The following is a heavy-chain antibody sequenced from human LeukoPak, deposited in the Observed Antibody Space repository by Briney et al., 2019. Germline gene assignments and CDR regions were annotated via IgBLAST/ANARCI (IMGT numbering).Heavy chain of an antibody. V-gene: IGHV3-30-3*01. J-gene: IGHJ4*02. CDR1: GFTFSSYA. D-gene: IGHD2-8*01. CDR3: ARDRRNDYFDY. Sequence: GGSLRLSCAASGFTFSSYAMHWVRQAPGKGLEWVAVISYDGSSKYFADSEKGRFTISRDNSKNTLYLQMNSLRAEDTAVYYCARDRRNDYFDYWGQGTLVTVSS. CDR2: ISYDGSSK.